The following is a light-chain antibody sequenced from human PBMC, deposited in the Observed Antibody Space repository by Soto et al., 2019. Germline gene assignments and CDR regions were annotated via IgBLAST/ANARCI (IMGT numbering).Light chain of an antibody. J-gene: IGKJ5*01. CDR2: AAS. Sequence: IQLTQSPSSLSASVGDRVTITCRASQGIRNYLAWYQQNPGKAPNLLIYAASTLQSGVPSRFGGSGSGTDFTLTISSLQPEDFATYYCQQLNSYPLTFGQGTRLEIK. V-gene: IGKV1-9*01. CDR1: QGIRNY. CDR3: QQLNSYPLT.